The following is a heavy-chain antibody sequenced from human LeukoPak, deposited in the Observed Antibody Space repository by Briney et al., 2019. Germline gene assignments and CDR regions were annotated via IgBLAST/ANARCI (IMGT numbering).Heavy chain of an antibody. CDR2: ISAYNGNT. CDR1: GYTFTSYD. Sequence: ASVKVSCKASGYTFTSYDISWVRQAPGQGLEWMGWISAYNGNTNYAQKLQGRVTMTTDTSTSTAYMELRSLRSDDTAVYYCARDGTSVTGGYYGMDVWGQGTTVTVSS. V-gene: IGHV1-18*01. CDR3: ARDGTSVTGGYYGMDV. J-gene: IGHJ6*02. D-gene: IGHD2-21*02.